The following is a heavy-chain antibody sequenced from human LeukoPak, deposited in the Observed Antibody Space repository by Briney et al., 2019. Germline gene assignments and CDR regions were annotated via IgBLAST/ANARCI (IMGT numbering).Heavy chain of an antibody. D-gene: IGHD6-19*01. CDR3: ARAKQTTAVAGTGNYYSYGMDV. CDR1: GGSFSSGSYY. CDR2: IYYSGST. V-gene: IGHV4-61*01. J-gene: IGHJ6*02. Sequence: SETLSLTCTVSGGSFSSGSYYWSWIRQPPGKGLEWIEDIYYSGSTNYNPSLKSRVTRSEDTSKNQFSLTLISVCAAGTAVYFCARAKQTTAVAGTGNYYSYGMDVWGQGTPVTVSS.